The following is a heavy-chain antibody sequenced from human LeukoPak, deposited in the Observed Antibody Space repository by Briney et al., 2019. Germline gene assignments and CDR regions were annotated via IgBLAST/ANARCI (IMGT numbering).Heavy chain of an antibody. D-gene: IGHD5-24*01. Sequence: SQTLSLTCAISGDSVSSNAVAWNWIRQSPSRGLEWLGRTYYRSKWYNDYEVSVKSRIIINPDTSKNQFSLQLNSVTPEDTAVYYCARAGEMATISRFGGVSSALWYYMDVWGKGTTVTVSS. CDR1: GDSVSSNAVA. J-gene: IGHJ6*03. CDR2: TYYRSKWYN. V-gene: IGHV6-1*01. CDR3: ARAGEMATISRFGGVSSALWYYMDV.